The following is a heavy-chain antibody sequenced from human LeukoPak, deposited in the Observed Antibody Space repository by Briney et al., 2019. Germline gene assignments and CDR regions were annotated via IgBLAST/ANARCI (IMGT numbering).Heavy chain of an antibody. CDR1: GFTFSSYA. J-gene: IGHJ4*02. D-gene: IGHD1-26*01. CDR2: IAYDESSK. V-gene: IGHV3-30-3*01. Sequence: PGGSLRLSCAASGFTFSSYAMHWIRQTPGKGLEWVAVIAYDESSKYYADFVKGRFTISRDNSKNTLFLQMDSLRTEDTAVYYCARGVGAAPLSSSDYWGQGTLVTVSS. CDR3: ARGVGAAPLSSSDY.